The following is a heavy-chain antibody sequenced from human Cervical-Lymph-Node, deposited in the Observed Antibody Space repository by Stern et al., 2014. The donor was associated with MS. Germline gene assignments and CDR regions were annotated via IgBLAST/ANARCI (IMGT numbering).Heavy chain of an antibody. D-gene: IGHD1-26*01. V-gene: IGHV3-64*01. CDR1: GFTFSNFA. CDR2: INTNGDET. CDR3: AKEHSPFSQIDY. J-gene: IGHJ4*02. Sequence: EVHLVESGGGLVQPGGSLRLSCVASGFTFSNFAMHWIRQTPGKGLEFISTINTNGDETYYTRSVKGRFTISRDNSKNTLYLQMGSLTTEDMAVYYCAKEHSPFSQIDYWGQGTLVTVSS.